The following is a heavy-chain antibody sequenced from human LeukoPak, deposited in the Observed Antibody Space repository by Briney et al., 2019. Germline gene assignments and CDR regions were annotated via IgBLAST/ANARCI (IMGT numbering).Heavy chain of an antibody. J-gene: IGHJ6*02. CDR2: INPNSGGT. V-gene: IGHV1-2*02. CDR3: ARAPPPDWWVLYYYYGMDV. D-gene: IGHD1-26*01. Sequence: ASVKVSCKASGYTFTGYYMHWVRQAPGQGLEWMGWINPNSGGTNYAQKFQGRVTMTRDTSISTAYMELSRLRSDDTAGYYCARAPPPDWWVLYYYYGMDVWGQGTTVTVSS. CDR1: GYTFTGYY.